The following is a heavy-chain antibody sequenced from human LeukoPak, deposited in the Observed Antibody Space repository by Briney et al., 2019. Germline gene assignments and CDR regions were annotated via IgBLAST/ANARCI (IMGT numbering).Heavy chain of an antibody. V-gene: IGHV1-2*02. CDR2: INPNSGGT. Sequence: GASVKVSCKASGYTFTGYYVHWVRQAPGQGLEWMGWINPNSGGTNYAQKFQGRVTMTRDTSISTAYVELSRLRSDDTAVYYCARDAILTYYDFWSGYPYFDYWGQGTLVTVSS. CDR1: GYTFTGYY. J-gene: IGHJ4*02. CDR3: ARDAILTYYDFWSGYPYFDY. D-gene: IGHD3-3*01.